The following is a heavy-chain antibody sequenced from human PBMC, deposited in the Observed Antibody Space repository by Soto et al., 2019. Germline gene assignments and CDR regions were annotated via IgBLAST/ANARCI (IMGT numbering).Heavy chain of an antibody. CDR3: ARDADFWSGFDI. Sequence: EVQLVESGGGLVQPGGSLRLSCAASGFTFSSYSMNWVRQAPGKGLERVSYISSSSSTIYYADSVKGRFTISRDNAKNSLYLQMNSRRAEDTAVYYCARDADFWSGFDIWGQGTMVTVSS. CDR2: ISSSSSTI. CDR1: GFTFSSYS. D-gene: IGHD3-3*01. J-gene: IGHJ3*02. V-gene: IGHV3-48*01.